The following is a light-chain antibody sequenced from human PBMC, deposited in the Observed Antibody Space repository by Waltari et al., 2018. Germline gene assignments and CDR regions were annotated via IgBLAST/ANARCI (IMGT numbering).Light chain of an antibody. CDR3: QQTYTSPPT. Sequence: DIQMTQSPSSLSASVGDRVTIPCRASRDISRDLNWFQPKPGKAPKLLIYGVSSLQSGVRSRFSGSGSGTDFTLTITSLQPEDFATYYGQQTYTSPPTFGQGTRLEI. CDR1: RDISRD. V-gene: IGKV1-39*01. J-gene: IGKJ5*01. CDR2: GVS.